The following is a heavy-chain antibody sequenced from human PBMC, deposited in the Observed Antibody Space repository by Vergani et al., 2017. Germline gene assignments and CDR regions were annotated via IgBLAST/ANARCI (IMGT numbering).Heavy chain of an antibody. V-gene: IGHV4-34*01. CDR1: GGSFSGYY. Sequence: QVQLQQWGAGLLKPSETLSLTCAVYGGSFSGYYWSWIRQPPGKGLEWIGEINHSGSTNYNPSLKSRVTISVDTSKNQFSLKLSSVTAADTAVYYCARRSSWSIGYYYYGMDVWGQGTTVTVSS. J-gene: IGHJ6*02. D-gene: IGHD6-13*01. CDR2: INHSGST. CDR3: ARRSSWSIGYYYYGMDV.